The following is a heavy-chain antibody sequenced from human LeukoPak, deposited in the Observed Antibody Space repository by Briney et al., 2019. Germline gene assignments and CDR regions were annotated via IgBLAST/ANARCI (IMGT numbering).Heavy chain of an antibody. V-gene: IGHV4-39*07. CDR2: IYYSGST. CDR1: GGSISSSSYY. J-gene: IGHJ4*02. D-gene: IGHD6-13*01. Sequence: SETLSLTCTVSGGSISSSSYYWGWIRQPPGKGLEWIGSIYYSGSTYYNPSLKSRVTISVDTSKNQFSLKLSSVTAADTAVYFCARDRQQLVRGDYFDYWGQGTLVTVSS. CDR3: ARDRQQLVRGDYFDY.